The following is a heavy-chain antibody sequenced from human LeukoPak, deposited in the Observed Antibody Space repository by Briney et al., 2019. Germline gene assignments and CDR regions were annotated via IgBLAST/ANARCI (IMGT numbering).Heavy chain of an antibody. Sequence: SETLSLTCAVYGGSFSGYYWSWIRQPPGKGLEWIGEIIHSGSTNYNPSLKSRVTISVDTSKNQFSLKLSSVTAADTAVYYCARDNSGSYYYYYMDXXXKXTXXXVSS. J-gene: IGHJ6*03. CDR1: GGSFSGYY. CDR3: ARDNSGSYYYYYMDX. D-gene: IGHD1-26*01. CDR2: IIHSGST. V-gene: IGHV4-34*12.